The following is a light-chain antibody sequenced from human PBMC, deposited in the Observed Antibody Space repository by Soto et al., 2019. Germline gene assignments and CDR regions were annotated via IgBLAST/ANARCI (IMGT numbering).Light chain of an antibody. CDR3: QQYSDYSRT. J-gene: IGKJ1*01. CDR1: QTISSW. CDR2: KAS. V-gene: IGKV1-5*03. Sequence: DIQMTQSPSTLSGSVGDRVTITCRASQTISSWLAWYQQKPGKAPKLLIYKASTLQSGVPSRFSGSGSGTEFTLTISSLQTDDFATYFCQQYSDYSRTFGQGTKVDIK.